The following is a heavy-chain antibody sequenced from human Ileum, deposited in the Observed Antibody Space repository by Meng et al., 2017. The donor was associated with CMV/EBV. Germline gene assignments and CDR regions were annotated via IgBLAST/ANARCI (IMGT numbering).Heavy chain of an antibody. V-gene: IGHV4-4*07. Sequence: ESGPGLVNSLETLSLPRTVSGGSLSSYSWSWIRQPAGKGLEWIGRIYSSVGANYSPSLKSRATMSVDMSKNEVSLKLSAVTAADTAVYYCARGDPDGYCAGGSCYRYWYFDVWGRGTLVTVSS. CDR2: IYSSVGA. J-gene: IGHJ2*01. CDR3: ARGDPDGYCAGGSCYRYWYFDV. CDR1: GGSLSSYS. D-gene: IGHD2-15*01.